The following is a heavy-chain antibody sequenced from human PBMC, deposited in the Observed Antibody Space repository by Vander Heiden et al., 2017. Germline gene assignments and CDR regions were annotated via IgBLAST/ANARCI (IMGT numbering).Heavy chain of an antibody. Sequence: EVQLVESGGGLVQPGGSLRLSCTAAGFTFNDDRMNWVRQAPGKGLEWVSYISSSSNNIHYADSVKGRFTISRDNARNSLYLLMNSLRDEDTALYYCARGYYYDSSAYYFDYWGQGTLVTVSS. CDR2: ISSSSNNI. CDR3: ARGYYYDSSAYYFDY. D-gene: IGHD3-22*01. J-gene: IGHJ4*02. CDR1: GFTFNDDR. V-gene: IGHV3-48*02.